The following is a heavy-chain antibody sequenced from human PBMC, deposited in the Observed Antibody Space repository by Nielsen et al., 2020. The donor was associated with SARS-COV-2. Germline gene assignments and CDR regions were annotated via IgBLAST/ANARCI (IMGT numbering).Heavy chain of an antibody. CDR1: GFTFSSYA. Sequence: GGSLRLSCAASGFTFSSYAMHWVRQAPGKGLEWVAVISYDGSNKYYADSVKGRFTISRDNSKNTLYLQMNSLRAEDTAVYYCASATYDFWSGYPLDYWGQGTLVTVSS. CDR2: ISYDGSNK. V-gene: IGHV3-30-3*01. CDR3: ASATYDFWSGYPLDY. D-gene: IGHD3-3*01. J-gene: IGHJ4*02.